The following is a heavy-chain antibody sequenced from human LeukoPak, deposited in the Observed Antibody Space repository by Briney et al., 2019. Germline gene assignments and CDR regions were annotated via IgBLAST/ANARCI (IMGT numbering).Heavy chain of an antibody. CDR3: ARRSQYSSGWDFDY. CDR2: ISASGGST. D-gene: IGHD6-19*01. J-gene: IGHJ4*02. Sequence: GGSLRLSCEASGFTFSSYAMSWVRQAPGKGLEWVSAISASGGSTYYADSVKGRFTISRDNSKNTLYLQMNSLRAEDTAVYYCARRSQYSSGWDFDYWGQGTLVTVSS. V-gene: IGHV3-23*01. CDR1: GFTFSSYA.